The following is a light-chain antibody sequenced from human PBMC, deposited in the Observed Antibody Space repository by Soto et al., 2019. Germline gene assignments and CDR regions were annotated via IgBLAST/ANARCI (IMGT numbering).Light chain of an antibody. V-gene: IGKV3-20*01. J-gene: IGKJ1*01. Sequence: ETVLTQSPGTLSLSPGERATLSFRASQSVGSNYLAWYQEKPGQAPRLLIYGASSRAAGIPDRFSGSGSGTDFTLTISRLEAEDFAVYYCQQYGSSRTFGQGTKVDI. CDR3: QQYGSSRT. CDR2: GAS. CDR1: QSVGSNY.